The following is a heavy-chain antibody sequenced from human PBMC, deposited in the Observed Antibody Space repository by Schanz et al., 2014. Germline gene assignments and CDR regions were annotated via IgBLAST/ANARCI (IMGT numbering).Heavy chain of an antibody. Sequence: QVQLVQSGAEVKKPGASVKVSCRVSGSSFNDSSMHWVRQAPGRGLEWRGGFLDEDADTVYAEKFQDRGIMTEDTSTDTAYVMQSRLTSEDAGVYYWATETSRTWFYNGVDAWGQGTTVTVSS. D-gene: IGHD2-2*01. J-gene: IGHJ6*02. CDR3: ATETSRTWFYNGVDA. CDR2: FLDEDADT. CDR1: GSSFNDSS. V-gene: IGHV1-24*01.